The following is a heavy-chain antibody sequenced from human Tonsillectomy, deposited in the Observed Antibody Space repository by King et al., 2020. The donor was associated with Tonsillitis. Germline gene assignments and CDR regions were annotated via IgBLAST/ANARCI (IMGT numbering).Heavy chain of an antibody. CDR3: ARVHLEYCSSTSCYVEYGMDV. D-gene: IGHD2-2*01. CDR2: ISYDGSKK. V-gene: IGHV3-30*04. CDR1: GFSFSSCA. Sequence: VQLVESGGGVVQPGRSLRLSCAASGFSFSSCAMHWVRQAPGKGLEWVAVISYDGSKKYYADSVKGRVTISRDNSKNTLYLQMNSLRTEDTAVYYCARVHLEYCSSTSCYVEYGMDVWGQGTTVTVSS. J-gene: IGHJ6*02.